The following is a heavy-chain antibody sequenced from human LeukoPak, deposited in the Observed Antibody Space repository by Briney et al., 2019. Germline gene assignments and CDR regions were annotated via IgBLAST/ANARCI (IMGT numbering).Heavy chain of an antibody. CDR2: IWYDGSNK. CDR3: ARWGEDSKLDH. Sequence: GGSLRLSCEASGFTFRNNGMYWVRQAPGKGLKWVAVIWYDGSNKYYGDSVRGRFTISRDNSENTLYLQMNSLRVEDTAVYYCARWGEDSKLDHWGQGTLVTVSS. V-gene: IGHV3-33*01. D-gene: IGHD4-11*01. J-gene: IGHJ4*02. CDR1: GFTFRNNG.